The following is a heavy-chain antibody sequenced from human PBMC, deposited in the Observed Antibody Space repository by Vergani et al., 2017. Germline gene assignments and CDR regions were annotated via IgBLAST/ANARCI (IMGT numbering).Heavy chain of an antibody. D-gene: IGHD3-3*01. J-gene: IGHJ5*02. CDR1: GGSFSGYY. CDR3: ARNDFWSGYGFLVPRTNWFDP. CDR2: INHSGST. Sequence: QVQLQQWGAGLLKPSETLSLTCAVYGGSFSGYYWSWIRQPPGKGLEWIGEINHSGSTNYNPSLKSRVTISVDTSKNQFSLKLSSVTAADTAVYYCARNDFWSGYGFLVPRTNWFDPWGQGTLVTVSS. V-gene: IGHV4-34*01.